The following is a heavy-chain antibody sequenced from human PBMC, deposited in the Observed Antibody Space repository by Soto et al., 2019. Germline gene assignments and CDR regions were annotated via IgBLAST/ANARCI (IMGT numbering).Heavy chain of an antibody. V-gene: IGHV1-46*01. CDR3: ASEGSNSSSQDY. Sequence: ASVKVSCKASRYTFTSYYMHCVLQAPGQGLEWMGIINPSGGSTSYAQKFQGRVTMTRDTSTSTVYMELSSLRSEDTAVYYCASEGSNSSSQDYWGQGTLVTVSS. J-gene: IGHJ4*02. CDR2: INPSGGST. CDR1: RYTFTSYY. D-gene: IGHD6-13*01.